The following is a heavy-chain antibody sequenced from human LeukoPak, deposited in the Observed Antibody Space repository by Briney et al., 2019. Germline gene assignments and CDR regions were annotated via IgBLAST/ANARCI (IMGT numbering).Heavy chain of an antibody. CDR2: IYYSGST. CDR3: ARGIGYGSGSYPQKYFDY. Sequence: SETLSLTCTVSGGSISSYYWSWVRQPPGKGLEWIGYIYYSGSTNYAPYLKSRVTISVDTSKNQFSLKLSSVTAADTAVYYCARGIGYGSGSYPQKYFDYWGQGTLVTVSS. V-gene: IGHV4-59*12. J-gene: IGHJ4*02. D-gene: IGHD3-10*01. CDR1: GGSISSYY.